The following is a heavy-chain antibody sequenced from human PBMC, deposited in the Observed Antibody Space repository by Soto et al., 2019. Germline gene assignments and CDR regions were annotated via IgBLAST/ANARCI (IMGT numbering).Heavy chain of an antibody. CDR2: IYHGGGT. CDR1: GGSISISGYY. D-gene: IGHD6-13*01. CDR3: AGYSNSWSKYVKH. J-gene: IGHJ1*01. V-gene: IGHV4-31*03. Sequence: SETLALTCTVCGGSISISGYYWTWIRQTPGKGLEWVGDIYHGGGTNYNPSLKSRVSFSMDPSKNQFSLKLNSVMAADTAVYYCAGYSNSWSKYVKHWGRGSLVTVS.